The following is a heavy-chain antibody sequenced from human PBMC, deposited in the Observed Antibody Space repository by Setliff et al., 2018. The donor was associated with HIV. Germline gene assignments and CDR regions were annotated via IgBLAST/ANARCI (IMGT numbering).Heavy chain of an antibody. CDR2: VRPYNADK. Sequence: ASVKVSCKASGYTFSDYYMHWVRQAPGQGLEWMGWVRPYNADKNYAQKFQGRVTMTSDTSISTAYLELSGLTSDDTAIYYCARDRAYCSSGSCYRPLVYYFYYMDVWGTGTTVTVSS. V-gene: IGHV1-2*02. CDR1: GYTFSDYY. J-gene: IGHJ6*03. CDR3: ARDRAYCSSGSCYRPLVYYFYYMDV. D-gene: IGHD2-15*01.